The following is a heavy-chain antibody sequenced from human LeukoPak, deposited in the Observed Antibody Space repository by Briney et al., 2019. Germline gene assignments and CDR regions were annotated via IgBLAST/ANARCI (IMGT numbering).Heavy chain of an antibody. J-gene: IGHJ3*02. Sequence: GGSPRLSCAASGFTFSTYTMSWVRQAPGKGLEWVSAINTGGGTSSADSVQGRFTISRDNPESTLYLQMSSLRAEDTAVYYCASGLDSVTWGHFDIWGQGTVVTVYS. D-gene: IGHD3/OR15-3a*01. V-gene: IGHV3-23*01. CDR2: INTGGGT. CDR3: ASGLDSVTWGHFDI. CDR1: GFTFSTYT.